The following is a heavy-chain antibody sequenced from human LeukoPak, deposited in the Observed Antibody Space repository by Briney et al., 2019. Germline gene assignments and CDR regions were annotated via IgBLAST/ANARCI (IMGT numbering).Heavy chain of an antibody. D-gene: IGHD6-13*01. V-gene: IGHV3-73*01. J-gene: IGHJ4*02. CDR1: DFTFSGSA. CDR3: TREVGSWFDY. CDR2: IRDKANTYAT. Sequence: GGSLRLSCAASDFTFSGSAMHWVRQASGRGLEWVGRIRDKANTYATSHAASVKGRFTISRDDLKNTAYLQMNSLKTEDTALYYCTREVGSWFDYWGQGTLVTVSS.